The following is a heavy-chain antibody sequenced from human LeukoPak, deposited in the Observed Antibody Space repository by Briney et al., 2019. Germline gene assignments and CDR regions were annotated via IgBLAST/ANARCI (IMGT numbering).Heavy chain of an antibody. CDR1: GGSISSSSYY. CDR2: IYYRGST. D-gene: IGHD2-2*02. J-gene: IGHJ5*02. V-gene: IGHV4-39*07. CDR3: ARVYCSSTSCYSPTEYNWFDP. Sequence: SETLSLTCTVSGGSISSSSYYWGWIRQPPGKGLEWIGSIYYRGSTYYNPSLKSRVTISVDTSKNQFSLKLSSVTAADTAVYYCARVYCSSTSCYSPTEYNWFDPWGQGTLVTVSS.